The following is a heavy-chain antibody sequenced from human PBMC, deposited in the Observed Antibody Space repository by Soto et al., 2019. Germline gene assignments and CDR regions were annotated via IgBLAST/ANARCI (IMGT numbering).Heavy chain of an antibody. J-gene: IGHJ3*01. CDR1: GYSFTNKW. D-gene: IGHD2-21*01. V-gene: IGHV5-51*01. CDR3: AKRARGLCGDAFDD. Sequence: GESLKISCKGFGYSFTNKWIGWVRQMPGKGLEWMGVIYPGDSDTRYSPSFQGQVTISVDKSISTAYLQWSSLKASDTALYFCAKRARGLCGDAFDDWGQGTQVTVSS. CDR2: IYPGDSDT.